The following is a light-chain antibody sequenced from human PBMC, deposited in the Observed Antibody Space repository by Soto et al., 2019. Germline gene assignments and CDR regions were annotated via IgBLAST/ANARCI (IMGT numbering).Light chain of an antibody. J-gene: IGLJ2*01. CDR2: DVA. CDR3: SSYRSSGTFEV. CDR1: SSDVGGYMY. V-gene: IGLV2-14*03. Sequence: QSALTQPASVSGSPGQSITISCTGTSSDVGGYMYVSWYQQHPGKAPKLMIYDVANRPSGVSNRFSGSKSGNTASLTISGREAEDEADYYCSSYRSSGTFEVFGGGTKLTV.